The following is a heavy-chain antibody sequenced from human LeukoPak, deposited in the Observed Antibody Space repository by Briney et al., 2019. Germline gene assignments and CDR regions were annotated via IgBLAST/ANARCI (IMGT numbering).Heavy chain of an antibody. CDR3: ARSPTVVTLIDY. D-gene: IGHD4-23*01. Sequence: SETLSLTCTVSGASITSYHWSWIRQPAGKGLEWNGRMFYSGNTDYNPSLKSRLTMSIDTSKNQFSLKLSSVTAADTAVYYCARSPTVVTLIDYWGQGTLVTVSS. V-gene: IGHV4-4*07. J-gene: IGHJ4*02. CDR2: MFYSGNT. CDR1: GASITSYH.